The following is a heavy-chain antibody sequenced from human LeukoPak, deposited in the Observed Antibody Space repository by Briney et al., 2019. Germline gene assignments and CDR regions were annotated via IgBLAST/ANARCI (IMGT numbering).Heavy chain of an antibody. J-gene: IGHJ1*01. CDR2: MNPNNGNT. D-gene: IGHD2-8*01. V-gene: IGHV1-8*02. Sequence: ASVKVSCKASGYTFTSSDINWVRQATGQGLEWMGWMNPNNGNTGYAQKLQGRVTMTTDTSTRTAYMELGSLRSDDTAVYYCASCHCTNGVCYGECEYFQHWGQGTLVTVSS. CDR1: GYTFTSSD. CDR3: ASCHCTNGVCYGECEYFQH.